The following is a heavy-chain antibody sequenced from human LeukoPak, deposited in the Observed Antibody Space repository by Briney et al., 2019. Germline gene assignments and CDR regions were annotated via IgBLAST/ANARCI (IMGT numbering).Heavy chain of an antibody. J-gene: IGHJ6*02. CDR3: ATYTNWVAGDV. CDR2: IKKDGSVK. V-gene: IGHV3-7*01. CDR1: GFSFSDSW. D-gene: IGHD7-27*01. Sequence: GGSLRLSCVASGFSFSDSWMSWVRQAPGKGLEWVADIKKDGSVKDYVDSVKGRFTISRDNAKNSLYLQMDSLRAEDTAVYYCATYTNWVAGDVWAKGPRSPSL.